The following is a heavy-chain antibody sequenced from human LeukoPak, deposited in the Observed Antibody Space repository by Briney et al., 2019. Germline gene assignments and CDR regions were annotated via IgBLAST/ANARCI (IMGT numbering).Heavy chain of an antibody. CDR3: ARGGSSGWYGIDY. Sequence: PSETLSLTCTVSGGSISSHYWSWIRQPPGEGLEWIGCVYYSGSTNYNPSLKGRVTISVDTSKNQFSLDLSSVTAADTAVYYCARGGSSGWYGIDYWGQGTLVAVSS. CDR2: VYYSGST. V-gene: IGHV4-59*11. J-gene: IGHJ4*02. D-gene: IGHD6-19*01. CDR1: GGSISSHY.